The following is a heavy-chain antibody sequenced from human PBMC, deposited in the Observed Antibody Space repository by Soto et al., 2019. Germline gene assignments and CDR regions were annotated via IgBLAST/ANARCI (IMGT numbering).Heavy chain of an antibody. D-gene: IGHD3-22*01. CDR2: ISYDGSNK. CDR1: GFTFSSYA. Sequence: GGSLRLSCAASGFTFSSYAMHWVRQAPGKGLERVAVISYDGSNKYYADSVKGRFTISRDNSKNTLYLQMNSLRAEDTAVYYCARAYDSSGYPDYWGQGTLVTVSS. V-gene: IGHV3-30-3*01. J-gene: IGHJ4*02. CDR3: ARAYDSSGYPDY.